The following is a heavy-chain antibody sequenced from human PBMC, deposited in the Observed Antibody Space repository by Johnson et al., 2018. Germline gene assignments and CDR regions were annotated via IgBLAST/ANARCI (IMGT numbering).Heavy chain of an antibody. J-gene: IGHJ1*01. CDR1: GFTFSNHW. CDR2: INSDGSTI. V-gene: IGHV3-74*01. D-gene: IGHD6-19*01. Sequence: VQLQESGGGLVQPGGSLRLSCAASGFTFSNHWMHWVRQAPGKGLVWVSRINSDGSTISYADSVKGRFTISRDNARNTVYLQMNSPRVEDPAVYYCARDPEQWQVAIDAWGHGILVTVSS. CDR3: ARDPEQWQVAIDA.